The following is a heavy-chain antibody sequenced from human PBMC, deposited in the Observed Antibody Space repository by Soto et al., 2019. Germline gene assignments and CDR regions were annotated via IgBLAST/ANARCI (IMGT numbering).Heavy chain of an antibody. CDR2: INPNEGTT. V-gene: IGHV1-46*01. CDR1: GYTFTRFY. J-gene: IGHJ4*02. Sequence: QVQLVQSGAELKKPGASVKISCQASGYTFTRFYVDWVRQAPGQGLEWMGRINPNEGTTTYAQNFQRRLTMTSDTSTSTVYLDLSSLRSDDTAVYYCARGYGGVVVYFDHWGQGTLVTVSS. CDR3: ARGYGGVVVYFDH. D-gene: IGHD3-16*02.